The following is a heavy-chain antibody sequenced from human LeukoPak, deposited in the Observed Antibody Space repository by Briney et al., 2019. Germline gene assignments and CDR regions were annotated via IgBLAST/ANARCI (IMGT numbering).Heavy chain of an antibody. CDR3: AKDRHDFWSGYYGNWFDP. V-gene: IGHV3-30*18. CDR2: ISYDGSNK. CDR1: GFTFSSYG. D-gene: IGHD3-3*01. J-gene: IGHJ5*02. Sequence: QAGGSLRLSCAASGFTFSSYGMHWVRQAPGKGLEWVAVISYDGSNKYYADSVKGRFTISRDNSKNTLYLQMNSLRAEDTAVYYCAKDRHDFWSGYYGNWFDPWGQGTLSPSPQ.